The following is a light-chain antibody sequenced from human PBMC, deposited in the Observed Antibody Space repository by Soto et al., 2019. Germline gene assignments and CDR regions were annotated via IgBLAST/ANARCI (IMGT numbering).Light chain of an antibody. Sequence: DIHMTQSRSSLSASVGYRVTITCRASQSISSYLNWYQQKPGKAPKLLIYAASSLQSGVPSRFSGSGSGTDFTLTISSLQPEDFATYYCQQSYSTRWTFGQGTKVDIK. CDR2: AAS. J-gene: IGKJ1*01. CDR1: QSISSY. CDR3: QQSYSTRWT. V-gene: IGKV1-39*01.